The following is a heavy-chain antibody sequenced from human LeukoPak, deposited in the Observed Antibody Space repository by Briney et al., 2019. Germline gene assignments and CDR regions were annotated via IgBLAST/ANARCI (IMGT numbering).Heavy chain of an antibody. CDR2: ISSSSSYI. J-gene: IGHJ4*02. D-gene: IGHD6-13*01. Sequence: PGGSLRLSCAASGFTFSSYSMNWVRQAPGKGREWVSSISSSSSYIYYADSVKGRFTISRDNAKNPLYLQMNSLRAEDTAVYYCARTSIAAAGTVFDYWGQGTLVTVSS. V-gene: IGHV3-21*01. CDR3: ARTSIAAAGTVFDY. CDR1: GFTFSSYS.